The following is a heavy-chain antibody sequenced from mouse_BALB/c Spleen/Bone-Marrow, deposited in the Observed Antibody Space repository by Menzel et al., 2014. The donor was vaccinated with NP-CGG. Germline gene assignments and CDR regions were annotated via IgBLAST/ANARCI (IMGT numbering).Heavy chain of an antibody. CDR2: IRSKSNNYAT. Sequence: EVKLVESGGGLVQPKGSLKLSCAASGFTFNTYAMNWVRQAPGKGLEWVARIRSKSNNYATYYADSVKDRFTISRDDPQSMLYLQMNNLKTEDTATYYCVRSDDGWFAYWGQGTLVTVSA. V-gene: IGHV10-1*02. J-gene: IGHJ3*01. D-gene: IGHD2-3*01. CDR1: GFTFNTYA. CDR3: VRSDDGWFAY.